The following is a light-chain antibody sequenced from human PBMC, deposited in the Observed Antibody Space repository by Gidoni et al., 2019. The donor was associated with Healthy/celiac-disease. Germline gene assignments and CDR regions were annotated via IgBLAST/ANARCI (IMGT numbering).Light chain of an antibody. CDR3: QQLNSYPRST. Sequence: DIQLTQFPSFLSASVGDRVTITCRASQGFSSYLAWYQQKPGKAPKLLIYAASTLQSGVPSRFSGSGSGTEFTLTISSLQPEDFATYYCQQLNSYPRSTFGGGTKVEIK. CDR2: AAS. J-gene: IGKJ4*01. CDR1: QGFSSY. V-gene: IGKV1-9*01.